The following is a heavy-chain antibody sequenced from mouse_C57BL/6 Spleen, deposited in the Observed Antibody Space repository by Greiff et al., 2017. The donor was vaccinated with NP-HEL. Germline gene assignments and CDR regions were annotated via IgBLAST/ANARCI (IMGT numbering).Heavy chain of an antibody. CDR3: ARRDYAMDY. CDR2: ISSGSSTI. V-gene: IGHV5-17*01. Sequence: EVKVVESGGGLVKPGGSLKLSCAASGFTFSDHGMHWVRQAPEKGLEWVAYISSGSSTIYYADTVKGRFTISRDNAKNTLFLQMTSLRSEDTAMYYCARRDYAMDYWGQGTSVTVSS. CDR1: GFTFSDHG. J-gene: IGHJ4*01.